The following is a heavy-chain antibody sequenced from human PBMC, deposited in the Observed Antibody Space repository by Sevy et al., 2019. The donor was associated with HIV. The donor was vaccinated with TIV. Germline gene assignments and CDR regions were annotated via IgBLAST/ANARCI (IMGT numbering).Heavy chain of an antibody. CDR3: TRGLRIHPPYDFDI. CDR2: IGTLFDT. V-gene: IGHV3-13*01. Sequence: GGSLRLSCAASGFTFSSYDFHWVRQATGKGLEWVSTIGTLFDTYYPDSVKGRFTISRENAKNSFFLQMNNLRAGDTAIYYCTRGLRIHPPYDFDIWGQGTMVTVSS. D-gene: IGHD5-18*01. CDR1: GFTFSSYD. J-gene: IGHJ3*02.